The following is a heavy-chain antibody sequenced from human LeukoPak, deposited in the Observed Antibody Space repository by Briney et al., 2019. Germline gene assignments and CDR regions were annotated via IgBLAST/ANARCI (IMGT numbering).Heavy chain of an antibody. V-gene: IGHV1-46*01. J-gene: IGHJ4*02. CDR2: INPSGGST. CDR1: GYTFTSYY. Sequence: ASVKVSCKASGYTFTSYYMHWVRQAPGQGLEWMGIINPSGGSTSYAQKFQGRVTMTRDTSTSTVYMELSSLRSEDTAVYYCARDLEGGDYGEGGFDYWGQGTLVTVSS. CDR3: ARDLEGGDYGEGGFDY. D-gene: IGHD4-17*01.